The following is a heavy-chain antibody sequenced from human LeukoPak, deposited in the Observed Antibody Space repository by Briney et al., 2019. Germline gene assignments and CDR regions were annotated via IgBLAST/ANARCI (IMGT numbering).Heavy chain of an antibody. V-gene: IGHV3-48*01. CDR3: AGGLHSSPY. J-gene: IGHJ4*02. CDR2: ISSSSSTI. Sequence: PGGSLRLSCAASGFTFSSYSMNWVRRAPGKGLEWASYISSSSSTIYYADSVKGRFTISRDNAKNSLYLQMNSLRAEDTAVYYCAGGLHSSPYWGQGTLVTVSS. D-gene: IGHD6-13*01. CDR1: GFTFSSYS.